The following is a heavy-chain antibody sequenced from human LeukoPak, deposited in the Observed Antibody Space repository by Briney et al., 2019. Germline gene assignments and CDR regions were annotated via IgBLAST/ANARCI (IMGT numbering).Heavy chain of an antibody. Sequence: ASVKVSCKASGYTFTSYGISWVRQAPGQGLEWMGWISAYNGNTNYAQKFQGRVTMTRDTSISTAYMELSRLRSDDTAVYYCARADYYGSGSYPNFDYWGQGTLVTVSS. D-gene: IGHD3-10*01. CDR2: ISAYNGNT. CDR1: GYTFTSYG. CDR3: ARADYYGSGSYPNFDY. J-gene: IGHJ4*02. V-gene: IGHV1-18*01.